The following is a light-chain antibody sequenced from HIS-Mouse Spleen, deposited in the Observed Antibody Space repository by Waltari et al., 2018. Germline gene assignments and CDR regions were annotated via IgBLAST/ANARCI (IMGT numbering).Light chain of an antibody. V-gene: IGLV2-23*01. CDR1: SSDVGSYTL. CDR2: EGS. CDR3: CSYAGSSTYV. J-gene: IGLJ1*01. Sequence: QSALTQPASVSGSPGQSITISCPGPSSDVGSYTLVSWYQQHPGKAPKLMIYEGSKRPSGVSNRFSGSKSGNTASLTISGLQAEDEADYYCCSYAGSSTYVFGTGTKVTVL.